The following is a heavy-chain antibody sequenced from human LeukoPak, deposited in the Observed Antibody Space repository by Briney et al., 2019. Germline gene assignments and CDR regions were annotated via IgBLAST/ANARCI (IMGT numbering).Heavy chain of an antibody. CDR1: GYTFTGYY. D-gene: IGHD3-10*01. J-gene: IGHJ4*02. CDR3: ARVGTSWVREEDY. Sequence: ASVKVSCKASGYTFTGYYMHWVRQAPGQGLEWMGRINPNSGGTNYAQKFQGRVTMTRGTSISTAYMELSRLRSDDTAVYYCARVGTSWVREEDYWGQGTLVTVSS. CDR2: INPNSGGT. V-gene: IGHV1-2*06.